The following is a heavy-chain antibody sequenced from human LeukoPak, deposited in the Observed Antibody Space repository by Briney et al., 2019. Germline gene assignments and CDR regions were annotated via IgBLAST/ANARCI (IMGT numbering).Heavy chain of an antibody. CDR2: ISGSGGST. D-gene: IGHD2-21*01. CDR3: AKFLPTHIVVANYYFDY. J-gene: IGHJ4*02. CDR1: GFTFSSYA. Sequence: PVESLRLSCAASGFTFSSYAMSWVRQAPGKGLEWVSAISGSGGSTYYAESVKGRFTISRDNSKNTLYLQMNSLRAEDTAVYYCAKFLPTHIVVANYYFDYWGQGTLVTVSS. V-gene: IGHV3-23*01.